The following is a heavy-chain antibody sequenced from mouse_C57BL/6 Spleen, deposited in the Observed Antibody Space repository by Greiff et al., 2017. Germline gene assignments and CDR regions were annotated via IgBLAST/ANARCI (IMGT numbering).Heavy chain of an antibody. CDR3: ASSITTVGYAMDY. J-gene: IGHJ4*01. D-gene: IGHD1-1*01. CDR2: IRNTANGYTT. Sequence: EVKLMESGGGLVQPGGSLSLSCAASGFTFTDYYMSLVRQPPGKALEWLGFIRNTANGYTTEYSASVKGRFTIARDNSQSILYLQMNALRAEESATYYCASSITTVGYAMDYWGQGTSVTVS. CDR1: GFTFTDYY. V-gene: IGHV7-3*01.